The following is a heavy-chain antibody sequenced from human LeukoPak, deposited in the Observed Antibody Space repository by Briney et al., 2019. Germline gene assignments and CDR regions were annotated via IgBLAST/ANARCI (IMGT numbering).Heavy chain of an antibody. V-gene: IGHV1-46*01. CDR3: ARDMPNGAVAVKSGRDYYYYMDV. CDR2: INPSGGST. D-gene: IGHD6-19*01. CDR1: GYTFTSYY. Sequence: ASVKVSCKASGYTFTSYYMHWVRQAPGQGLEWMGIINPSGGSTSYAQKFQGRVTMTRDTSTSTAYMELSSLRSEDTAVYYCARDMPNGAVAVKSGRDYYYYMDVWGKGTTVTVSS. J-gene: IGHJ6*03.